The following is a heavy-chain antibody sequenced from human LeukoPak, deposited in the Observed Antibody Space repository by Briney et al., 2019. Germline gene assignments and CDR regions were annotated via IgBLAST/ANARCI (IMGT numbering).Heavy chain of an antibody. CDR2: IVVGSGNT. CDR3: AAPIAYCGGDCYSGAFDI. Sequence: TSVKVSCKASGFTFTSSAMQWVRQARGQRLEWIGRIVVGSGNTNYAQKFQERVTITRDMSTSTAYMELSSLRSEDTAVYYCAAPIAYCGGDCYSGAFDIWGQGTMVTVSS. CDR1: GFTFTSSA. J-gene: IGHJ3*02. D-gene: IGHD2-21*02. V-gene: IGHV1-58*02.